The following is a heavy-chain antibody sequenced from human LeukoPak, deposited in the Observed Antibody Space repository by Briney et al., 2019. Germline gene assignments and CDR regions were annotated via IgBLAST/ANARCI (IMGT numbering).Heavy chain of an antibody. V-gene: IGHV3-64*01. CDR2: ISSNGGST. J-gene: IGHJ4*02. Sequence: GGSLRLSCAASGFTFSSYAMHWVRQAPGKGLEYVSAISSNGGSTYYVNSVKGRFTISRDNSKNTLYLQMGSLRAEDMAVYYCAREVSGSCDYWGQGTLVTVSS. D-gene: IGHD2-15*01. CDR3: AREVSGSCDY. CDR1: GFTFSSYA.